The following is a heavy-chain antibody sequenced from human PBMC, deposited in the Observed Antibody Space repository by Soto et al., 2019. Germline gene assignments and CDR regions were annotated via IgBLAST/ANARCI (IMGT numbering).Heavy chain of an antibody. CDR1: DFAFSSYG. D-gene: IGHD5-18*01. V-gene: IGHV3-30*03. CDR3: VSDRGYGHASVPYS. Sequence: QAPLVESGGGVVQPGRSLRLSCAASDFAFSSYGMHWVRQAPGTGLVWVAVISYDGSLQHYADSVKGRFTISRDNSKNMVLLQMSSLRAEDTAVYYCVSDRGYGHASVPYSWGQGTLVSVSS. J-gene: IGHJ4*02. CDR2: ISYDGSLQ.